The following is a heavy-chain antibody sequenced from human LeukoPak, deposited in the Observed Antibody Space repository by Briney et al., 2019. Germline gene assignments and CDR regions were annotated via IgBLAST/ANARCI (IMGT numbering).Heavy chain of an antibody. J-gene: IGHJ3*02. V-gene: IGHV3-20*04. CDR3: ASEHSPCGGDCPGVGAFDI. D-gene: IGHD2-21*01. CDR1: GFTFDDYG. Sequence: GGSLRLSCAASGFTFDDYGMSWVRQAPGKGLEWVSGINWNGGSTGYADSVKGRFTISRDNAKNSLYLQMNSLRAEDTASYYCASEHSPCGGDCPGVGAFDIWGQGTMVTVSS. CDR2: INWNGGST.